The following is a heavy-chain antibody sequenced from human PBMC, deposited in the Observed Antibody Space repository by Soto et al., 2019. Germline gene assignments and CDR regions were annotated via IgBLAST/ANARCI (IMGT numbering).Heavy chain of an antibody. CDR1: GYTFTSYG. CDR2: ISAYNGNT. CDR3: ARFSMTAAAMRGDYYYYYMDV. D-gene: IGHD2-2*01. J-gene: IGHJ6*03. V-gene: IGHV1-18*01. Sequence: ASVKVSCKASGYTFTSYGISWVRQAPGQGLEWMGWISAYNGNTNYAQKLQGRVTMTTDTSTSTAYMELRSLRSDDTAVYYCARFSMTAAAMRGDYYYYYMDVWGKGTTVTVSS.